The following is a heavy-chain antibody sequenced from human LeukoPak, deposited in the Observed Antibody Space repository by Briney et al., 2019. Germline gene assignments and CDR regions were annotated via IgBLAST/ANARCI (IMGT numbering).Heavy chain of an antibody. CDR2: ISGSGGST. V-gene: IGHV3-23*01. J-gene: IGHJ4*02. D-gene: IGHD3-3*01. CDR3: AKNGITIFGVVILEGIDY. CDR1: GFTFSSYA. Sequence: GGSLRLSCAASGFTFSSYAMSWVRQAPGKGLEWVSAISGSGGSTYYADSVKGRFTISRDNSKNTLYLQMNSLRAEDTAVYYYAKNGITIFGVVILEGIDYWGQGTLVTVSS.